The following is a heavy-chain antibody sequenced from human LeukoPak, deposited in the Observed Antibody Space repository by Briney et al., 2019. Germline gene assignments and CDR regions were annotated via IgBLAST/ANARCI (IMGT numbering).Heavy chain of an antibody. J-gene: IGHJ4*02. V-gene: IGHV3-30*18. CDR1: GFTFGVYA. CDR2: ISSDGSIK. Sequence: PGGSLRLSCAASGFTFGVYAMTWVRQAPGKGLEWVAVISSDGSIKVYADSVKGRFTLSRDNSINTVDLQMNSLRAEDTAVYYCVKEYHSRGFGAYFDYWGQGTLVTVSS. D-gene: IGHD3-3*01. CDR3: VKEYHSRGFGAYFDY.